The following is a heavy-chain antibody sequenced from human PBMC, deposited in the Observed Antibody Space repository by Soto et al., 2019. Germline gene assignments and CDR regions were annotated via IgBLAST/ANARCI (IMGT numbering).Heavy chain of an antibody. V-gene: IGHV2-70*04. D-gene: IGHD5-18*01. Sequence: NPTQTLTLTCTFSGFSLSTSGMRVSWIRQPPGKALEWLARIDWDDDKFYSTSLKTRLTISKDTSKNQVVLTMTNMDPVDTATYCCARSPVRGYSYGSYYYYGMDVWGQGTTVTVSS. CDR3: ARSPVRGYSYGSYYYYGMDV. CDR1: GFSLSTSGMR. J-gene: IGHJ6*02. CDR2: IDWDDDK.